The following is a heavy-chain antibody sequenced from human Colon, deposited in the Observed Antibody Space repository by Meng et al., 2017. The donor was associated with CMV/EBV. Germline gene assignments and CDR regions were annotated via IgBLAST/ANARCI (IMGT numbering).Heavy chain of an antibody. CDR2: INPKSGTT. D-gene: IGHD1-26*01. CDR1: RYTFTTYY. J-gene: IGHJ4*02. V-gene: IGHV1-46*01. CDR3: ARGGSGNFPDYDY. Sequence: ASVKVSCKASRYTFTTYYMHWVRQAPGQGLEWMGVINPKSGTTTSAQKFQGRVTMTRDTSTSTAYMDLSSLRSDDTAVYYCARGGSGNFPDYDYWGQGTLVPVSS.